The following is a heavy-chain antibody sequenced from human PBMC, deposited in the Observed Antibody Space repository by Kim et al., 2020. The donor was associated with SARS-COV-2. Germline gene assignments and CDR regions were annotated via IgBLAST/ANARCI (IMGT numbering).Heavy chain of an antibody. V-gene: IGHV3-53*01. CDR1: GFTVSSNY. Sequence: GGSLRLSCAASGFTVSSNYMSWVRQAPGKGLEWVSVIYSGGSTYYADSVKGRFTISRDNSKNTLYLQMNSLRAEDTAVYYCARDKPSSDYDILTGYPSRYHLYGMDVWGQGTTVTVSS. CDR2: IYSGGST. J-gene: IGHJ6*02. D-gene: IGHD3-9*01. CDR3: ARDKPSSDYDILTGYPSRYHLYGMDV.